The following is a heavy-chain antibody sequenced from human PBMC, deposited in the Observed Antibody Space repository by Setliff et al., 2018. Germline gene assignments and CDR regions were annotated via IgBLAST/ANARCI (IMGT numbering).Heavy chain of an antibody. Sequence: SVKVSCKASGYTFVGYYLHWVRQAPGQGLEWMGGTIPLLPLPNYAVKFQGRVTITADKSTSTAYMELRSLTSEDTAVYYCARNALTGTTRKYYYYMDVWGQGTMVTVSS. D-gene: IGHD1-7*01. V-gene: IGHV1-69*10. CDR2: TIPLLPLP. J-gene: IGHJ6*03. CDR3: ARNALTGTTRKYYYYMDV. CDR1: GYTFVGYY.